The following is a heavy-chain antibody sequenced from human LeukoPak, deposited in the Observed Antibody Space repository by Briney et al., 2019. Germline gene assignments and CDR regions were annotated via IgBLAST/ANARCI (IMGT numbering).Heavy chain of an antibody. V-gene: IGHV1-18*01. J-gene: IGHJ6*02. CDR1: GYTLPNYG. Sequence: ASVNVSCQPSGYTLPNYGISWLRQAPAQGLEWMGWISPYNGNTNYPQKLQGRVTMTTDTSTSTGYMELRSLRSDDTAVYYCARGRPTGVRGVIIRLGPYYYYGMDVWGQGTTVSVSS. CDR2: ISPYNGNT. D-gene: IGHD3-10*01. CDR3: ARGRPTGVRGVIIRLGPYYYYGMDV.